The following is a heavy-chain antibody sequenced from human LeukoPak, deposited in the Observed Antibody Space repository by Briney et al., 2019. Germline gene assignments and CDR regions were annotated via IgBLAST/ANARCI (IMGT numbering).Heavy chain of an antibody. CDR3: AKDFWSGYYSGYFDY. CDR1: GFTFSSYA. V-gene: IGHV3-23*01. J-gene: IGHJ4*02. Sequence: GSLRLSCAASGFTFSSYAMSWVRQAPGQGLEWVSAISGGGGSIYYANSVKGRFPISRDKSKNTLYLQMNSLRAEDTALYYCAKDFWSGYYSGYFDYWGQGTLVTVSS. CDR2: ISGGGGSI. D-gene: IGHD3-3*01.